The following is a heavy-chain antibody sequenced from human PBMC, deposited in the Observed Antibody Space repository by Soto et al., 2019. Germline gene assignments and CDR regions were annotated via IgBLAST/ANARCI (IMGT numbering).Heavy chain of an antibody. Sequence: QVQLQESGPGLVKPSATLSLTCTVSGGSISSYYWSWIRQPPGKGLEWIGYIYYTGSTNYNPSLKSRVTISVDPNKNHFSLKLSSVTAADTAVYYSARIHSSGTQDYFYYWGLGTLVTVYS. CDR1: GGSISSYY. V-gene: IGHV4-59*01. J-gene: IGHJ4*02. CDR3: ARIHSSGTQDYFYY. CDR2: IYYTGST. D-gene: IGHD6-19*01.